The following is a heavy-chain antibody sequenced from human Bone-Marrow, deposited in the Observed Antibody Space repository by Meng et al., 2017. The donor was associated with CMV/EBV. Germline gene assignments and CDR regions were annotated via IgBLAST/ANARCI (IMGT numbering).Heavy chain of an antibody. Sequence: GESLKISCAASGFTFSSYAMSWVRQAPGKGLEWVSVIYSGGSSTYYADSVKGRFTISRDNSKNTLYLQMNSLRAEDTAVYFCAKDSQGDFWSGYYDRGDLDYWGQGTLVTVSS. CDR1: GFTFSSYA. CDR2: IYSGGSST. J-gene: IGHJ4*02. V-gene: IGHV3-23*03. D-gene: IGHD3-3*01. CDR3: AKDSQGDFWSGYYDRGDLDY.